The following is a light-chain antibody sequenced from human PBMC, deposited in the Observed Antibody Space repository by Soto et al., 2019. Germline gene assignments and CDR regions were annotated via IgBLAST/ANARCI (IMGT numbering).Light chain of an antibody. J-gene: IGLJ1*01. CDR1: SSDIGYYNF. Sequence: QSVLTQPASVSGSPGQSITISCTGTSSDIGYYNFVSWYQQHPGKAPKLMIYDVSNRPSGVSNRFSASKSGNTASLTISGLQAEDEADYYRSSYTTSSTRVFGTGTKVTVL. CDR2: DVS. V-gene: IGLV2-14*03. CDR3: SSYTTSSTRV.